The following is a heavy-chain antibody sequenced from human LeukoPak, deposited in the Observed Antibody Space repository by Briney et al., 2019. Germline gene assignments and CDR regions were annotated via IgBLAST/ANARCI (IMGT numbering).Heavy chain of an antibody. CDR1: GFTFSSYA. J-gene: IGHJ4*02. D-gene: IGHD3-10*01. CDR3: AKDQITMVRGVIINIFDY. Sequence: GSLRLSCAASGFTFSSYAMSWVRQAPGKGLEWVSAISGSGGSTYYADSVKGRFTISRDNSKNTLYLQMNSLRAEDTAVYYCAKDQITMVRGVIINIFDYWGQGTLVTVSS. V-gene: IGHV3-23*01. CDR2: ISGSGGST.